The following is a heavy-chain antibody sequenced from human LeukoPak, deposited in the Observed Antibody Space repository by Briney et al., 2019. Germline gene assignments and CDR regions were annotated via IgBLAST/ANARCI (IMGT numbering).Heavy chain of an antibody. CDR3: AKGLLDYDFWSGYFPHFDY. J-gene: IGHJ4*02. CDR2: IGYDGSNK. CDR1: GFTFSSYG. Sequence: GGSLRLSCAAAGFTFSSYGMHWVRQAPGKGLGWVAFIGYDGSNKYYADFVKGRFTISRDNSKNTLYLQMNSLRAEDTAVYYCAKGLLDYDFWSGYFPHFDYWGQGTLVTVSS. V-gene: IGHV3-30*02. D-gene: IGHD3-3*01.